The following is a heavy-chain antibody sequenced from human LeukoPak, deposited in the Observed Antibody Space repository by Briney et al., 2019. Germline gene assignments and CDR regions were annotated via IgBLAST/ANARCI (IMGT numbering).Heavy chain of an antibody. V-gene: IGHV3-23*01. J-gene: IGHJ3*02. CDR2: ISGSGGST. D-gene: IGHD1/OR15-1a*01. Sequence: GGSLRLSCAASGFTFTDYWMHWVRQAPGKGLEWVSVISGSGGSTYYADSVKGRFTISRDNSKNTLYLQMNSLTAEDTAVYYCAKGRTGTKASDIWGQGTMVTVSS. CDR3: AKGRTGTKASDI. CDR1: GFTFTDYW.